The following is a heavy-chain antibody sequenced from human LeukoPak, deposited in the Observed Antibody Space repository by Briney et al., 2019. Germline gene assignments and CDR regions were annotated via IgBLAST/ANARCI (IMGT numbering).Heavy chain of an antibody. CDR1: GGSISSGDSY. Sequence: SETLSLTCTVPGGSISSGDSYWNWCSQLPVNGLEWNGDIYYSGTTYFNSSFISRITISVETSKNQFSLKLSSGTAADTAVYYCARNGYCSGGSCYSNNAFDIWGQGTMVTVSS. V-gene: IGHV4-31*03. J-gene: IGHJ3*02. CDR2: IYYSGTT. D-gene: IGHD2-15*01. CDR3: ARNGYCSGGSCYSNNAFDI.